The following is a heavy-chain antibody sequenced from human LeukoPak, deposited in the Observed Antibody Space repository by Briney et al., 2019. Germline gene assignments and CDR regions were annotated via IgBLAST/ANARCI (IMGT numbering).Heavy chain of an antibody. J-gene: IGHJ4*02. CDR1: GFTFSSYG. CDR3: ARREGYYFDY. CDR2: TWFDGSNK. Sequence: GGSLRLSCAASGFTFSSYGMHWVRQAPGKGLEWVAVTWFDGSNKYYADSVKGRFTISRDNSKNTLYLQMNSLRAEDTAFYYCARREGYYFDYWGQGTLVTVSS. V-gene: IGHV3-33*01. D-gene: IGHD5-24*01.